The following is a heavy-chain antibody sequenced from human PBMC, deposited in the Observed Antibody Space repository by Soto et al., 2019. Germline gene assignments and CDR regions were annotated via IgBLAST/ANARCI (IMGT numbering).Heavy chain of an antibody. Sequence: QLQLQESGSGLVKPSQTLSLTCNVSGASISSGGYSWSWIRQPPGKGLEWIGYIYHSVTSNYNPSLKSRVTISVDRSKKQFSPKLISVTAADTAVYYCASDRKYFDYWGQGTLVTVSS. J-gene: IGHJ4*02. CDR3: ASDRKYFDY. CDR1: GASISSGGYS. V-gene: IGHV4-30-2*01. CDR2: IYHSVTS.